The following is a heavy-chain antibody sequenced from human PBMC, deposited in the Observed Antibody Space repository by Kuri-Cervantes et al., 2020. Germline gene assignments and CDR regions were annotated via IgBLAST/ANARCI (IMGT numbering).Heavy chain of an antibody. Sequence: SGPTLVKPTQTLTLTCTFSGFSLSTSGVGVGWIRQPPGKAPEWLALIYWNDDKRYSPSLKSRLTITKAASKNLVVLTLTNLDPVVTATYYCAHTRPYFGSGGFDFDNWGQGTLVTVSS. CDR1: GFSLSTSGVG. V-gene: IGHV2-5*01. J-gene: IGHJ4*02. D-gene: IGHD2-15*01. CDR2: IYWNDDK. CDR3: AHTRPYFGSGGFDFDN.